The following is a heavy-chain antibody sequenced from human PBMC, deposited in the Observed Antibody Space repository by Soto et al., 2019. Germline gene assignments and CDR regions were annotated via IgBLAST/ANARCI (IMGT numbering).Heavy chain of an antibody. CDR1: GFTFDDYT. Sequence: GGSLRLSCAASGFTFDDYTMHWVRQASGKGLEWVSLISWDGGSTYYADSVKGRFTISRDNSKNSLYLQMNSLRTEDTALYYCAKSLGDSYGMDVWGQGTTVTVSS. V-gene: IGHV3-43*01. J-gene: IGHJ6*02. CDR3: AKSLGDSYGMDV. CDR2: ISWDGGST.